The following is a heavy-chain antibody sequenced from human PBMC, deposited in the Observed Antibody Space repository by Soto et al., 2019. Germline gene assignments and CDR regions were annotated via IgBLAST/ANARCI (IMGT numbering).Heavy chain of an antibody. CDR2: IIPIFGTA. V-gene: IGHV1-69*13. CDR1: GGTFSSYA. Sequence: SVKVSCKASGGTFSSYAISWVRQAPGQGLEWMGGIIPIFGTANCAQKFQGRVTITADESTSTAYMELSSLRSEDTAVYYCASGVTMVRGVKPYYYYGMDVWGQGTTVTVSS. CDR3: ASGVTMVRGVKPYYYYGMDV. J-gene: IGHJ6*02. D-gene: IGHD3-10*01.